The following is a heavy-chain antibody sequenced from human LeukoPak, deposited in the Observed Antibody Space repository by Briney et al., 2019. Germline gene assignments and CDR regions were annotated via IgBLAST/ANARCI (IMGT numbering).Heavy chain of an antibody. V-gene: IGHV4-39*07. D-gene: IGHD3-3*01. CDR3: ASPFWRRDAFDI. Sequence: SETLSLTCTVSGGSISSSSYYWGWIRQPPGKGLEWIGSIYYSGSTYYNPSPKSRVTISVDTSKNQFSLKLSSVTAADTAVYYCASPFWRRDAFDIWGQGTMVTVSS. J-gene: IGHJ3*02. CDR1: GGSISSSSYY. CDR2: IYYSGST.